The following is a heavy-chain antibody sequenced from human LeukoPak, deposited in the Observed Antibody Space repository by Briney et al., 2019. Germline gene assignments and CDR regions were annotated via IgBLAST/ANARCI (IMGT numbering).Heavy chain of an antibody. CDR1: GGSISSGGYY. Sequence: LSLTCTVSGGSISSGGYYWSWIRQAPGKGLECISYRSSSSYTNYADSVKGRFTISRDNAKNSLYLQMNSLRAEDTAVYYCARGDYDSSGYYEVWGQGTLVTVSS. D-gene: IGHD3-22*01. J-gene: IGHJ4*02. CDR3: ARGDYDSSGYYEV. V-gene: IGHV3-11*05. CDR2: RSSSSYT.